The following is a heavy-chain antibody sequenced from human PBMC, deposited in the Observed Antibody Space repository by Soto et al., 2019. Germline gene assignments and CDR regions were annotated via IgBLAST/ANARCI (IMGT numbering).Heavy chain of an antibody. CDR2: IYSGGST. CDR1: GFTVSSNY. V-gene: IGHV3-53*01. CDR3: ARDRGYYYDSSGYSEDFSLDY. J-gene: IGHJ4*02. Sequence: PGGSLRLSCAASGFTVSSNYMSWVRQAPGKGLEWVSVIYSGGSTYYADSVKGRFTISRDNSKNTLYLQMNSLRAEDTAVYYCARDRGYYYDSSGYSEDFSLDYWGQGTLVTVSS. D-gene: IGHD3-22*01.